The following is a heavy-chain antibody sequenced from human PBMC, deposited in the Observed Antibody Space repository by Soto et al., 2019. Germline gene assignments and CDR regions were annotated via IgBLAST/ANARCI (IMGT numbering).Heavy chain of an antibody. CDR1: GYTFTSYD. CDR2: MNPNSGNT. V-gene: IGHV1-8*01. CDR3: AGERTRGFDP. Sequence: QVHLVQSGAEVRKPGASVKVSCKASGYTFTSYDISWVRQATGQGLEWMGWMNPNSGNTANAQQLQGRVTRTRNTSIRTAHMELSRLRSEVTAVYYCAGERTRGFDPWGQGNLVTVSS. J-gene: IGHJ5*02.